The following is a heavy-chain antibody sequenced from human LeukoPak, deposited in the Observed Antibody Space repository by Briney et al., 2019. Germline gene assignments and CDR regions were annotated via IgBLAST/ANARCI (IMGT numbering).Heavy chain of an antibody. CDR1: GGSFSGYY. V-gene: IGHV4-34*01. CDR3: ARHRGSNLNRSFDF. D-gene: IGHD1-14*01. J-gene: IGHJ4*02. Sequence: SETLSLTCAVYGGSFSGYYWSWIRQPPGKGLEWIGEINHSGSTNYNPSLKSRVTISVDSSKNQFSLKLSSVTAADTAVYYCARHRGSNLNRSFDFWGQGTLATVSS. CDR2: INHSGST.